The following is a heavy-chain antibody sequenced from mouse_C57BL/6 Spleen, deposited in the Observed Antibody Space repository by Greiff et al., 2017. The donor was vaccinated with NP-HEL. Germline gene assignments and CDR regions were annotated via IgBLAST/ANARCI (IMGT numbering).Heavy chain of an antibody. D-gene: IGHD2-1*01. CDR2: INPNNGGT. J-gene: IGHJ4*01. CDR3: AYLLWYPYYAMDY. CDR1: GYTFTDYY. Sequence: EVQLQQSGPELVKPGASVKISCKASGYTFTDYYMNWVKQSHGKSLEWIGDINPNNGGTSYNQKFKGKATLTVDKSSSTAYMELRSLTSEDSAVYYCAYLLWYPYYAMDYWGQGTSVTVSS. V-gene: IGHV1-26*01.